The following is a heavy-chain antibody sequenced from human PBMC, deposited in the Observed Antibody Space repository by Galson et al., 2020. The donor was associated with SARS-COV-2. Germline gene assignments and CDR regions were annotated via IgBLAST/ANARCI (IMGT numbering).Heavy chain of an antibody. Sequence: SETLSLTCTVSGGSISSSSYYWGWIRQPPGKGLEWIGSIYYSGSTYYNPSLKSRVTISVDTSKNQFSLKLSSVTAADTAVYYCARFNYDSSGYYYSFDYWGQGTLVTVSS. CDR2: IYYSGST. J-gene: IGHJ4*02. V-gene: IGHV4-39*07. CDR1: GGSISSSSYY. CDR3: ARFNYDSSGYYYSFDY. D-gene: IGHD3-22*01.